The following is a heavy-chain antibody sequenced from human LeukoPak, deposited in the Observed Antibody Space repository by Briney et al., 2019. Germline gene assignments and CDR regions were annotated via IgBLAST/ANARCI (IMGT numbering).Heavy chain of an antibody. CDR2: IIPIFSTA. CDR3: ARVKEGSITIFGVVTNPNWFDP. V-gene: IGHV1-69*01. CDR1: GGTFSSYA. J-gene: IGHJ5*02. Sequence: GSSVKVSCKASGGTFSSYAISWVRQAPGQGLEWMGGIIPIFSTANYAQKFQGRVTITADESTSTAYMELSSLRSEDTAVYYCARVKEGSITIFGVVTNPNWFDPWGQGTLVTVSS. D-gene: IGHD3-3*01.